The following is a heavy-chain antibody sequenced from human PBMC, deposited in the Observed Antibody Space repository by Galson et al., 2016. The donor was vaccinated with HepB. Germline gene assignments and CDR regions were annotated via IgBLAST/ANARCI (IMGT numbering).Heavy chain of an antibody. CDR1: GYTFNSYG. J-gene: IGHJ6*02. V-gene: IGHV1-69*13. Sequence: SVTVSCKASGYTFNSYGFGWVRQAPGQGLEWMGRIIPESATTNHAQKFRCRITMTADDSTRTAHMELGSLTSEDTAVYYCARIKRFVEWMPETYYAHYGMDVWGQGTAGTVSS. CDR2: IIPESATT. CDR3: ARIKRFVEWMPETYYAHYGMDV. D-gene: IGHD3-3*01.